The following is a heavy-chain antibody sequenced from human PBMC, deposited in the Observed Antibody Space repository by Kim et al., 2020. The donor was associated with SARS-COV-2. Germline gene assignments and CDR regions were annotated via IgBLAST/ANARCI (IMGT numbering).Heavy chain of an antibody. CDR1: GFTFSTYS. CDR2: IGSSGNM. V-gene: IGHV3-21*01. Sequence: GGSLRLSCEVSGFTFSTYSMNWVRQAPGKGLEWVSSIGSSGNMYYADSIKGRFTISRDNAKNSLYLQMNSLRAEDTAVYYCARDVYGGSYWYFDIWGRGTLVTVSS. D-gene: IGHD4-17*01. CDR3: ARDVYGGSYWYFDI. J-gene: IGHJ2*01.